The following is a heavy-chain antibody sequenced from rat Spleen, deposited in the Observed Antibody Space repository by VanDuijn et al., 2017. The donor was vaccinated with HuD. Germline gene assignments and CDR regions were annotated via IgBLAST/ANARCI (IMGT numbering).Heavy chain of an antibody. Sequence: EVQLQESGPGLVKPSQSLSLTCSVTGYSITSNYWGWIRKFPGNKMEWIGHITYSGGTNYNPSLKSRISITRDTSKNQFFLQLNSVTAEDTATYYCASPGYNWFAFWGQGTLVTVSS. CDR2: ITYSGGT. D-gene: IGHD1-4*01. CDR3: ASPGYNWFAF. J-gene: IGHJ3*01. CDR1: GYSITSNY. V-gene: IGHV3-1*01.